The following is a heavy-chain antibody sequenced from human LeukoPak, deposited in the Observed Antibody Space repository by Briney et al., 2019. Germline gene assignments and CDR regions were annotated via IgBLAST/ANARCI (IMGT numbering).Heavy chain of an antibody. CDR3: ARVYWTTVTRAPYAYWYFDL. J-gene: IGHJ2*01. V-gene: IGHV4-30-2*01. CDR1: GGSISSGGYS. Sequence: NPSETLSLTCAVSGGSISSGGYSWSWIRQPPGKGLEWIGYIYHSGSTYYNPSLKSRVTISVDRSKNQFSLKLSSVTAADTAVYYCARVYWTTVTRAPYAYWYFDLWGRGTLVTVSS. CDR2: IYHSGST. D-gene: IGHD4-17*01.